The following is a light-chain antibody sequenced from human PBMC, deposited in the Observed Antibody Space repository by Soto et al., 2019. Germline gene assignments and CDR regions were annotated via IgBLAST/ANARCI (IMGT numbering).Light chain of an antibody. CDR3: SSYAGSNNRV. CDR2: EVS. Sequence: QSALTQPPSASGSPGQSVTISCTGTSSDVGGYNYVSWYQQHPGKAPKLMIYEVSKRPSGVPDRFSGSKSGNTASLPVSGLQAEDEADYYCSSYAGSNNRVFGTGTKLTV. V-gene: IGLV2-8*01. CDR1: SSDVGGYNY. J-gene: IGLJ1*01.